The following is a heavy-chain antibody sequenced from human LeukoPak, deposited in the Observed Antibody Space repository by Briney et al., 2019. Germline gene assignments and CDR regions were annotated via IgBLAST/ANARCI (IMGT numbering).Heavy chain of an antibody. J-gene: IGHJ4*02. V-gene: IGHV1-69*05. CDR1: GYSFTSYW. D-gene: IGHD3-22*01. CDR2: IIPIFGTA. Sequence: KISCKGSGYSFTSYWIGWVRQAPGQGLEWMGRIIPIFGTANYAQKFQGRVTITTDESTSTAYMELSSLRSEDTAVYYCARDSYYDSSGYSTTSVYWGQGTLVTVSS. CDR3: ARDSYYDSSGYSTTSVY.